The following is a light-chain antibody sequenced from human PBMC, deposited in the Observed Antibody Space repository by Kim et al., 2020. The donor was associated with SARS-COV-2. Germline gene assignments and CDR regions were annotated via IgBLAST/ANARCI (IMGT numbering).Light chain of an antibody. J-gene: IGKJ5*01. Sequence: ERATLSCRASQGVTSSSLAWYQQKLGQAPRLLIYGASSRATGIPDRFSGSGSGTDITLTISRLEPEDFAVYYCQQYVTSPDRSITFGQGTRLEIK. CDR3: QQYVTSPDRSIT. CDR1: QGVTSSS. V-gene: IGKV3-20*01. CDR2: GAS.